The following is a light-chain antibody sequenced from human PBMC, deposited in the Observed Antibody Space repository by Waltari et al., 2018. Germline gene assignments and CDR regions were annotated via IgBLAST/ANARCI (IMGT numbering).Light chain of an antibody. J-gene: IGKJ1*01. CDR2: GAS. V-gene: IGKV3-15*01. CDR1: QIISSN. Sequence: ATLSCRASQIISSNLAWYQQKPGQAPRLLIYGASTRAPGIPDRFSGSGSGTQFTLAISSLQSEDSAVYYCQQYNNWPPTTFGQGTKVEIK. CDR3: QQYNNWPPTT.